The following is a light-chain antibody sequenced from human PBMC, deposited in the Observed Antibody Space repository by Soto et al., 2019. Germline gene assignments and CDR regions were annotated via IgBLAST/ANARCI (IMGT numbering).Light chain of an antibody. CDR3: QQHGSSPRT. CDR1: QSVSSSY. V-gene: IGKV3-20*01. J-gene: IGKJ1*01. Sequence: EIVVTRCPRTLSLSTGERATLSCRASQSVSSSYLACHLQKRRQAPRLLIYGASSRATGIPDRFSGSGSGTDFPLTISSLEPEEFAVYYCQQHGSSPRTFGQGTTVDIK. CDR2: GAS.